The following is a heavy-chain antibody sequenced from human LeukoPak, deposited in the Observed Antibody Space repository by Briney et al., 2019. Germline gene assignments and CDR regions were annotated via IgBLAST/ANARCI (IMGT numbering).Heavy chain of an antibody. D-gene: IGHD3-3*01. CDR3: ARDPEYDFWSGYHGDC. Sequence: GGSLRLSCAASGFTFSSYSMNWVRQAPGKGLEWVSYISSSSSTIYYADSVKGRFTISRDNAKNSLYLQMNSLRAEDTAVYYCARDPEYDFWSGYHGDCWGQGTLVTVSS. CDR1: GFTFSSYS. J-gene: IGHJ4*02. V-gene: IGHV3-48*01. CDR2: ISSSSSTI.